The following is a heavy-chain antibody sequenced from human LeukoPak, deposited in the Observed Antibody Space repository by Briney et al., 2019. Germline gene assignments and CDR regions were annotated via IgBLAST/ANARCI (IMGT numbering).Heavy chain of an antibody. D-gene: IGHD6-13*01. CDR3: AKDRDWASGAGTDFDY. V-gene: IGHV3-30*02. CDR2: IRYDENNE. J-gene: IGHJ4*02. CDR1: GFTFSSYG. Sequence: GGSLRLSCAASGFTFSSYGMHWVRQAPGKGLEWVAFIRYDENNEYYADSVRGRLTISRDNSKNTVYLQMNSLRAEDAAVYYCAKDRDWASGAGTDFDYWGQGTLVTVSS.